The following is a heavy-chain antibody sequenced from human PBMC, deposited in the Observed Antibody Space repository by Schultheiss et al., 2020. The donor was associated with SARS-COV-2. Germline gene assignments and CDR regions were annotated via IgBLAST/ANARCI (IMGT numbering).Heavy chain of an antibody. J-gene: IGHJ4*02. V-gene: IGHV4-59*01. CDR3: ARDGGTNGVRY. D-gene: IGHD2-8*01. Sequence: SQTLSLTCTVSGGSISTYYWTWIRQPPGKGLEWIGYIYYNGNANYNPSLKSRVTISVDTSKNQFSLKLSSVTAADTAVYYCARDGGTNGVRYWGQGTLVTVSS. CDR2: IYYNGNA. CDR1: GGSISTYY.